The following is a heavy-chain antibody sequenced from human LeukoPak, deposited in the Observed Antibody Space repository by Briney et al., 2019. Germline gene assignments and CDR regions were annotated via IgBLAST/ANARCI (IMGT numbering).Heavy chain of an antibody. CDR3: ASSGSYYGEVDY. Sequence: KAGGSLRLSCAASGFTFSTYGMNWVRQAPGKGLEWVSGISPSGDITYYADSVKGRFTISRDNAKNSLYLQMNSLRAEDTAVYYCASSGSYYGEVDYWGQGTLVTVSS. CDR2: ISPSGDIT. V-gene: IGHV3-21*01. CDR1: GFTFSTYG. J-gene: IGHJ4*02. D-gene: IGHD1-26*01.